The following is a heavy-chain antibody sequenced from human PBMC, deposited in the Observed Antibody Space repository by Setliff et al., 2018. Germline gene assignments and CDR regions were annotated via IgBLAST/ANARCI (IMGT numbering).Heavy chain of an antibody. J-gene: IGHJ4*02. CDR3: ARHRAVAGAYYFDF. Sequence: LSLTCAVSGGSISNANWWSWIRQPPGKGLEWIGSIYYSGNTYYNASLKGRVTISGDTSKNQFSLKLTAVTAADTAIYYCARHRAVAGAYYFDFWGQGTLVTVSS. V-gene: IGHV4-38-2*01. D-gene: IGHD6-19*01. CDR1: GGSISNANW. CDR2: IYYSGNT.